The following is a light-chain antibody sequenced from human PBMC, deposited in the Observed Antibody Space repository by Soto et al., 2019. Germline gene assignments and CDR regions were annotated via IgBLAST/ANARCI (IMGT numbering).Light chain of an antibody. V-gene: IGLV1-47*01. CDR2: RNN. J-gene: IGLJ3*02. Sequence: QPVLTQPPSVSGTPGQRVTISCSGSNSNIGSKYVYWYQQLPGTAPKLLIYRNNERPSGVPDRFSGSKSGTSASLAISGLRSEDEADYYCAAWGDSLSGYWVFGGGTQLTVL. CDR3: AAWGDSLSGYWV. CDR1: NSNIGSKY.